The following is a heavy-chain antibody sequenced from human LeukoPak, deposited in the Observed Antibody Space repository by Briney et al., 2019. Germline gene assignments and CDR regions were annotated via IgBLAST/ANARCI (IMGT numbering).Heavy chain of an antibody. D-gene: IGHD6-19*01. Sequence: SETLSLTCTVSGGSISSSSYYWGWIRQPPGKGLEWIGSIYTSGSTNYNPSLKSRVTMSVDTSKNQFSLKLSSVTAADTAVYYCARDESYSSGWHYWGQGTLVTVSS. CDR2: IYTSGST. J-gene: IGHJ4*02. V-gene: IGHV4-39*07. CDR3: ARDESYSSGWHY. CDR1: GGSISSSSYY.